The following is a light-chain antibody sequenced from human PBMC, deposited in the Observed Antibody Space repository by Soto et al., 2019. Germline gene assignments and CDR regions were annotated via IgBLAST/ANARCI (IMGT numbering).Light chain of an antibody. CDR1: SGHSSYA. CDR2: LNSDGSH. CDR3: QTWGTGIWV. V-gene: IGLV4-69*01. Sequence: QLVLTQSPSASASLGASVKLTCTLSSGHSSYAIAWHQQQPEKGPRYLMKLNSDGSHSKGDGIPDRFSGSSSGAERYLTISSLQSEDEADYHCQTWGTGIWVFGGGTKVTVL. J-gene: IGLJ3*02.